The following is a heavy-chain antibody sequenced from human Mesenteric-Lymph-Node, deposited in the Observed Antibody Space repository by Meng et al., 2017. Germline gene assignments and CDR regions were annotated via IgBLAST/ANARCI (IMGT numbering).Heavy chain of an antibody. CDR1: GGSISSYY. J-gene: IGHJ4*01. CDR3: ASAPWASGSFND. D-gene: IGHD3-10*01. CDR2: IYYSGST. V-gene: IGHV4-59*12. Sequence: SETLSLTCTVSGGSISSYYWSWIRQPPGKGLEWIGYIYYSGSTYYNPSLKSRVTLSVDTSKGQFSLKLRSVTAADTAVYYCASAPWASGSFNDWAHGTVVTVSS.